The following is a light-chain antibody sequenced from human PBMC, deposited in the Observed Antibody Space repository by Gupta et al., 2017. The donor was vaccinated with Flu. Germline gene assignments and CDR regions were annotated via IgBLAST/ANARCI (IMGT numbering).Light chain of an antibody. J-gene: IGLJ3*02. V-gene: IGLV1-40*01. CDR3: QSYDSSLSGSV. CDR1: SSKIGAGYD. CDR2: GNS. Sequence: QSVLTQPPSVSGAPGQRVTISCTESSSKIGAGYDVHWYQQLPGTAPKLLIYGNSNRPSGVPDRFSGSKSGTSASLVITGLQAEDEADYYCQSYDSSLSGSVFGGGTKVTVL.